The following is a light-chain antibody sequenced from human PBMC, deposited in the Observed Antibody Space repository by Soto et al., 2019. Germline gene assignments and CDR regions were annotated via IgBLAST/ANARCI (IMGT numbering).Light chain of an antibody. J-gene: IGKJ1*01. CDR3: QQYGSSHWT. CDR1: QSVSSN. CDR2: GAS. V-gene: IGKV3-15*01. Sequence: EIVMTQSPATLSVSPGERATLSCRASQSVSSNLAWYQQKPGQAPRLLIYGASTRATGIPARFSGSGSGTEFTLTISRLQSEDFAVYYCQQYGSSHWTFGQGTKVDIK.